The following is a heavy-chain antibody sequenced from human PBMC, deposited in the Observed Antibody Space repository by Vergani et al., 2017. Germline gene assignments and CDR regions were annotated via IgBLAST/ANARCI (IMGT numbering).Heavy chain of an antibody. CDR3: SSQYYDSSGYYYDGEGFDY. D-gene: IGHD3-22*01. CDR2: IIPIFGTA. CDR1: GGTFSSYA. J-gene: IGHJ4*02. Sequence: QVQLVQSGAEVKKPGSSVKVSCKASGGTFSSYAISWVRQAPGQGLEWLGRIIPIFGTANYAQKFQGRVTITADESTSTAYMELSSLRSEDTAVYYCSSQYYDSSGYYYDGEGFDYWGQGTLVTVSS. V-gene: IGHV1-69*18.